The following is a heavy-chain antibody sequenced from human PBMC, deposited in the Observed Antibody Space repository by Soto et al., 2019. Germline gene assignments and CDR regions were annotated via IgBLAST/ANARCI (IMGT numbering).Heavy chain of an antibody. CDR3: ARGYYDILTGSPNPFDY. V-gene: IGHV1-46*01. CDR2: INPSGGST. CDR1: GYTFTSYY. D-gene: IGHD3-9*01. J-gene: IGHJ4*02. Sequence: ASVKVSCKASGYTFTSYYMHWVRQAPGQGLEWMGIINPSGGSTSYAQKFQGRVTITRDTSTSTVYMELSSLRSEDTAVYYCARGYYDILTGSPNPFDYWGQGTLVTVSS.